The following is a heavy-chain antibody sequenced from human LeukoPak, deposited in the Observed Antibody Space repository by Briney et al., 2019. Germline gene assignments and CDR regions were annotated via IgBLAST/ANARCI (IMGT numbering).Heavy chain of an antibody. CDR2: INHSGST. CDR1: GGSFSGYY. Sequence: PSETLSLTCAVYGGSFSGYYWSWIRQPPGKGLEWIGEINHSGSTNYNPSLKSRVTISVDTSKNQFSLKLSSVTAADTAVYYCARRLVVVVAATLHYFDYWGQGTLVTVSS. D-gene: IGHD2-15*01. CDR3: ARRLVVVVAATLHYFDY. J-gene: IGHJ4*02. V-gene: IGHV4-34*01.